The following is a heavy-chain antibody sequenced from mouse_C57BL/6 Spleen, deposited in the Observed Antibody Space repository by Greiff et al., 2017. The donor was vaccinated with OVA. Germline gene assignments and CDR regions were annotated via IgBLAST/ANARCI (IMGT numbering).Heavy chain of an antibody. CDR3: TNRGY. Sequence: EVKVVESGAELVRPGASVKLSCTASGFNIKDDYMHWVKQRPEQGLEWIGWIDPENGDTEYASKFQGKATITADTSSNTAYLQLSSLTSEDTAVYYCTNRGYWGQGTTLTVSS. CDR1: GFNIKDDY. V-gene: IGHV14-4*01. CDR2: IDPENGDT. J-gene: IGHJ2*01.